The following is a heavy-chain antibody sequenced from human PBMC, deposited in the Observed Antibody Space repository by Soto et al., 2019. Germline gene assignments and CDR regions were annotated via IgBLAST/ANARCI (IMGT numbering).Heavy chain of an antibody. V-gene: IGHV3-48*03. D-gene: IGHD6-13*01. Sequence: GGSLRLSCAVCGFIFSNFEMNWVRQAPGKGLEWISYVSNSGTKSYADSVKGRFTISRDNTKDSLYLQMNSLRAEDTAVYYCARGDTSWYASFDYWGHGVLVTVSS. CDR1: GFIFSNFE. CDR3: ARGDTSWYASFDY. CDR2: VSNSGTK. J-gene: IGHJ4*01.